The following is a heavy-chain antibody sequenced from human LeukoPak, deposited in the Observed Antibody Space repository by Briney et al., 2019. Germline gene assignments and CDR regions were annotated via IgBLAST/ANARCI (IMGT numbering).Heavy chain of an antibody. V-gene: IGHV4-61*02. CDR3: ARDLPFWSGPDY. CDR2: IFSSGST. CDR1: GASINNDHYY. J-gene: IGHJ4*02. Sequence: SETLSLTCTVSGASINNDHYYWSWIRQPAGKGLEWIVRIFSSGSTNYNPSLKSRVTISVDTSANQFSLKLSSVTAADTAVYYCARDLPFWSGPDYWGQGTLVTVSS. D-gene: IGHD3-3*01.